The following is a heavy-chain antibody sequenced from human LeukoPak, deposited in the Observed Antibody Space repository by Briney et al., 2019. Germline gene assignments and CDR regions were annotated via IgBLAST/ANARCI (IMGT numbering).Heavy chain of an antibody. D-gene: IGHD3-9*01. CDR1: GFTFSSYS. J-gene: IGHJ6*03. V-gene: IGHV3-48*01. Sequence: GGYLRLSCAASGFTFSSYSMNWVRQAPGKGLEWVSYISSSSSTIYYADSVKGRFTISRDNAKNSLYLQMNSLRAEDTAVYYCARDSAETYYDILTGYYYYYYMDVWGKGTTVTVSS. CDR2: ISSSSSTI. CDR3: ARDSAETYYDILTGYYYYYYMDV.